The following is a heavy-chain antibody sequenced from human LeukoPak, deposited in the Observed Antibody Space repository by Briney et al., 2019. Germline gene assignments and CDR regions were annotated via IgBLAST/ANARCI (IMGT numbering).Heavy chain of an antibody. Sequence: SETLSLTCAVYGGSFSGYYWSWIRQPPGKGLEWIGEINHSGSTNYNPSLKSRVTISVDTSKNQFSLKLSSVTAADTAVYYCARARASPMVRGVTKRLYFDYWGQGTLVTVSS. J-gene: IGHJ4*02. V-gene: IGHV4-34*01. CDR3: ARARASPMVRGVTKRLYFDY. D-gene: IGHD3-10*01. CDR2: INHSGST. CDR1: GGSFSGYY.